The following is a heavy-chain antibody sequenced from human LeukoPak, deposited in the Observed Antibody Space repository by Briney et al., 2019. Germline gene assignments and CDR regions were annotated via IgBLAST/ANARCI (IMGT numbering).Heavy chain of an antibody. CDR1: GFTFSSYS. V-gene: IGHV3-21*01. Sequence: GGPLRLSCAASGFTFSSYSMNWVRQAPGKGLEWVSSISSSSSYIYYADSVKGRFTISRDNAKNSLYLQMNSLRAEDTAVYYCARAGELLYGYGPPDYWGQGTLVTVSS. CDR3: ARAGELLYGYGPPDY. D-gene: IGHD5-18*01. J-gene: IGHJ4*02. CDR2: ISSSSSYI.